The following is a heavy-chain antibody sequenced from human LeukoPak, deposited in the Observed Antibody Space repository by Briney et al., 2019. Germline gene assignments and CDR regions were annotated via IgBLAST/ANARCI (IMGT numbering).Heavy chain of an antibody. CDR2: ISSSASII. CDR3: AGRGSGSYFDY. D-gene: IGHD3-10*01. Sequence: PGGSLRLSCAASGFTFSDYEMNWVRQAPGKGLEWVSYISSSASIIYYSDSVKGRFTISRDNAKNSLYLQMNSLRAEDTAVYYCAGRGSGSYFDYWGQGTLVTVSS. CDR1: GFTFSDYE. V-gene: IGHV3-48*03. J-gene: IGHJ4*02.